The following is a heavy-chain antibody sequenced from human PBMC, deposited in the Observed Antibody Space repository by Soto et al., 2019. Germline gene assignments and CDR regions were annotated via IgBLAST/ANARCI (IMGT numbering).Heavy chain of an antibody. V-gene: IGHV1-69*01. CDR3: AINEGTDGYKFAY. CDR2: INPLFGTA. J-gene: IGHJ4*02. Sequence: QVQLVQSGAEVKKPGSSVKVSCKASGGTFSTYDICWVRQAPGQGLEWMGGINPLFGTANYAQKFQGRATIIADESTRTAYMELRRLRSGDTAVYYCAINEGTDGYKFAYWGQGTLVTVSS. D-gene: IGHD5-12*01. CDR1: GGTFSTYD.